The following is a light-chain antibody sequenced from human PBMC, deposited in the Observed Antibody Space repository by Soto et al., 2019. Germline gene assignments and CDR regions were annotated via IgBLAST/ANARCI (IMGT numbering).Light chain of an antibody. V-gene: IGKV3-11*01. CDR2: GAF. CDR1: PSVTNY. Sequence: PGERATLSCRASPSVTNYLAWYQQKPGQPPRLLIYGAFNRAAGIPARFSGSGSGTDFTLTISSLEPEDSAVYYCQQRNIWPPVTFGQGTKV. J-gene: IGKJ1*01. CDR3: QQRNIWPPVT.